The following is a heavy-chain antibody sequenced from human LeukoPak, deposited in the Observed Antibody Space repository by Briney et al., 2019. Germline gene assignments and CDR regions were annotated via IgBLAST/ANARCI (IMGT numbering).Heavy chain of an antibody. V-gene: IGHV1-18*01. D-gene: IGHD2-2*01. CDR2: ISAYNGNT. J-gene: IGHJ6*02. CDR3: ARFSYCSSTSCYLSNYGMDV. Sequence: GASVKVSCKASGYTFTSYGISWVRQAPGQGLEWMGWISAYNGNTNYAQKLQGRVTMTTDTSTSTAYMELRSLRSDDTAGYYCARFSYCSSTSCYLSNYGMDVWGQGTTVTVSS. CDR1: GYTFTSYG.